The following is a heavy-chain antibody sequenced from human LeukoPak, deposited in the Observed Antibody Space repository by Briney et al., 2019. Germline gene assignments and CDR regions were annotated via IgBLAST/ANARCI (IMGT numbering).Heavy chain of an antibody. CDR2: ISGSGGST. J-gene: IGHJ4*02. CDR1: GFTFSSYA. V-gene: IGHV3-23*01. Sequence: GGSLRLSCAASGFTFSSYAMSWVRQAPGKGLEWVSAISGSGGSTYYADSVKGRFTISRDNSKNTLYLQMNSLRAEDTAVYYCAKIHCSGGGSCRRGTTPYYFDYWGQGTLVTVSS. D-gene: IGHD2-15*01. CDR3: AKIHCSGGGSCRRGTTPYYFDY.